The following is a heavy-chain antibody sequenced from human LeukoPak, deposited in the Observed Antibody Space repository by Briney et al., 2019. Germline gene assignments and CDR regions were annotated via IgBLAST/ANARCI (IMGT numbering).Heavy chain of an antibody. CDR3: ASNIVTIFGVVMGNWFDP. J-gene: IGHJ5*02. CDR1: GGSISNTSYY. CDR2: IYYSGST. D-gene: IGHD3-3*01. Sequence: SETLSLTCTVSGGSISNTSYYWGWIRQPPGKGLEWIGSIYYSGSTYYDPSLKSRVTISVNTSKNQFSLKLTSVTAADTAVYYCASNIVTIFGVVMGNWFDPWGQGTLVTVSS. V-gene: IGHV4-39*01.